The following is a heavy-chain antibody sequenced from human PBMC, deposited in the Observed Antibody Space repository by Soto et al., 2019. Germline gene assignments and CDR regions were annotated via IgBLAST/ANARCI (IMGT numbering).Heavy chain of an antibody. V-gene: IGHV4-31*03. CDR3: ARATVTIFVVVTYYYGIDV. D-gene: IGHD3-3*01. Sequence: SETLSLTCTVSGGPISSGCYYWSWIPQHPRKGLEWIGYIYYSGSTYYNPSLKSRATIPVDTSKNQCSLKLSSLTAAGTAVYYCARATVTIFVVVTYYYGIDVWGQGTTVTVSS. CDR1: GGPISSGCYY. CDR2: IYYSGST. J-gene: IGHJ6*02.